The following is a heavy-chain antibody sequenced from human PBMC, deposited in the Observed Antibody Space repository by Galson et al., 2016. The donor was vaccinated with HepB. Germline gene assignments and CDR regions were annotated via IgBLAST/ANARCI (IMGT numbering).Heavy chain of an antibody. CDR2: IQRDGTEK. Sequence: SLRLSCAASGFTISNYYMSWVRQAPGRGLEWVANIQRDGTEKYNAESVKGRFTISRDNAKNSLYLQIRSLRAEDTALYYCARWSAVWDYWGQGIMVTVSS. D-gene: IGHD3-16*01. J-gene: IGHJ4*02. CDR1: GFTISNYY. CDR3: ARWSAVWDY. V-gene: IGHV3-7*01.